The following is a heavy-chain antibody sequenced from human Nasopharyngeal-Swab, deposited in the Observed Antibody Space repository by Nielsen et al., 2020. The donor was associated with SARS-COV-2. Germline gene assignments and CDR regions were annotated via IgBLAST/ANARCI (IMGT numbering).Heavy chain of an antibody. CDR1: GFTFGDYA. D-gene: IGHD1-26*01. J-gene: IGHJ3*02. CDR2: IRSKTYGGAP. CDR3: ARSVGSFYGQGAFDI. Sequence: GGSLRLSCTTSGFTFGDYAMSWFRQAPGEELEWVGFIRSKTYGGAPEYAASVKGRFTISRDGAESIAYLQMNSLETEDTGVYYCARSVGSFYGQGAFDIWGQGTMVTVSS. V-gene: IGHV3-49*01.